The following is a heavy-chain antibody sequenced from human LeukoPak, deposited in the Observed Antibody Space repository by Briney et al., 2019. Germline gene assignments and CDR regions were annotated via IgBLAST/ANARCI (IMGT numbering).Heavy chain of an antibody. Sequence: ASVKVSCKASGYTFTGYYLHWVRQAPGRGLEWMGWINPHSGGTNYAQKFQGRVTMTRDTSISTAYMELSRLRSDDTAVYYCARAGIVVVPAAIGYYWGQGTLVTVSS. CDR1: GYTFTGYY. CDR3: ARAGIVVVPAAIGYY. J-gene: IGHJ4*02. V-gene: IGHV1-2*02. CDR2: INPHSGGT. D-gene: IGHD2-2*02.